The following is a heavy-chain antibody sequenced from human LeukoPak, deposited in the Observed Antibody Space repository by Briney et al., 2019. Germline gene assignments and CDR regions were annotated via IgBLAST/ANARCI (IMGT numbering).Heavy chain of an antibody. J-gene: IGHJ5*02. D-gene: IGHD1-1*01. Sequence: EASVTVSCKASGYTFTSYDMNWVRQAPGQGLEWMGWMNPNSGNTGYAQKFQGRVTMTRNSSISTAYMELSSLRSEDTAVYYCARGRYPYNWFDPWGQGTLVTVSS. CDR2: MNPNSGNT. V-gene: IGHV1-8*01. CDR3: ARGRYPYNWFDP. CDR1: GYTFTSYD.